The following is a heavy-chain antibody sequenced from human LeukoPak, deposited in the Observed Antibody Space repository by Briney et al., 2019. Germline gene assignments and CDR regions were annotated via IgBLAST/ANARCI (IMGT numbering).Heavy chain of an antibody. CDR3: ARDTASMMVVVTDFDY. J-gene: IGHJ4*02. CDR2: ISSSCSTI. D-gene: IGHD3-22*01. CDR1: GFTFSSYS. Sequence: GGSLRLSCAASGFTFSSYSMNWVRQAPGKGLEGVSYISSSCSTIYYADSVKGRFTISRDNAKNSLYLQMNSLRAEDTAVYYCARDTASMMVVVTDFDYWGQGTLVTVSS. V-gene: IGHV3-48*01.